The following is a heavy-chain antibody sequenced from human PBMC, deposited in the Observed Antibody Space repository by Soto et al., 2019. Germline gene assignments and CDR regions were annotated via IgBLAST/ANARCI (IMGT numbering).Heavy chain of an antibody. J-gene: IGHJ4*02. CDR2: IYPGDSDT. D-gene: IGHD2-8*01. Sequence: PGESLKISCKGSGYSFTSYWIGWVRQMPGKGLEWMGIIYPGDSDTRYSPSFQGQVTISADKSISTAYLQWSSLKASDTAMYYCARQEKEEMATMGRDYWGKEPRVTVPS. V-gene: IGHV5-51*01. CDR1: GYSFTSYW. CDR3: ARQEKEEMATMGRDY.